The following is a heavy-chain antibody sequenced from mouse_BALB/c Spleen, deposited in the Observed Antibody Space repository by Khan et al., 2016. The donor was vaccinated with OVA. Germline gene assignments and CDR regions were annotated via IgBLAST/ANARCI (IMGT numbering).Heavy chain of an antibody. Sequence: MHLKQSRAELARPGASVKMSCTASVYTFTSYTIHWIKLRPGQGLEWIGFINPSNGYTNNNQKFKDKATLTADKSSTTVYMQLSSLTSYDSAVYNCVRDGAYHRSDGWIAYWGQGTLVTVSA. CDR1: VYTFTSYT. CDR2: INPSNGYT. D-gene: IGHD2-14*01. CDR3: VRDGAYHRSDGWIAY. V-gene: IGHV1-4*01. J-gene: IGHJ3*01.